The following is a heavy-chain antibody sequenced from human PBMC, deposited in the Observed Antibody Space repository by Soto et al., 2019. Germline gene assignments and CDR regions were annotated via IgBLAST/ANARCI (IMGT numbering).Heavy chain of an antibody. J-gene: IGHJ4*02. CDR1: GGSFSGYY. D-gene: IGHD6-19*01. Sequence: SETLSLTCAVYGGSFSGYYWSWIRQPPGKGLEWIGEINHSGSTNYNPSLKSRVTISVDTSKNQFSLKLSSVTAADTAVYYCARGLGLQQWLAPFDYWGQGTLVTVSS. V-gene: IGHV4-34*01. CDR2: INHSGST. CDR3: ARGLGLQQWLAPFDY.